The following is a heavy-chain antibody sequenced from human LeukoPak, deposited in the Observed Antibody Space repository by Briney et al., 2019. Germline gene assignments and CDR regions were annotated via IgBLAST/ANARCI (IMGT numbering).Heavy chain of an antibody. J-gene: IGHJ6*03. V-gene: IGHV1-2*02. D-gene: IGHD6-13*01. Sequence: ASVKVSCKASGYTFTGYYMHWVRQAPGQGLEWMGWINPNSGGTNYAQKFQGRVTMIRDTSISTAYMELSRLRSDDTTVYYCARDQKRDSSSWYLDLYYYYYYMDVWGKGTTVTISS. CDR2: INPNSGGT. CDR1: GYTFTGYY. CDR3: ARDQKRDSSSWYLDLYYYYYYMDV.